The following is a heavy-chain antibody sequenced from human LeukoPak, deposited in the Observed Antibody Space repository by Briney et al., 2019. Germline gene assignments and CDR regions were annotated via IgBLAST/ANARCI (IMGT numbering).Heavy chain of an antibody. V-gene: IGHV3-23*01. CDR3: VITVVRGVTKYYFDS. D-gene: IGHD3-10*01. CDR2: ISGSGGST. CDR1: GFTFSSYA. J-gene: IGHJ4*02. Sequence: PGGSLRLSCAASGFTFSSYAMSWVRQAPGKGLEWVSAISGSGGSTYYADSVKGRFTVSRDNSKNTLYLQMNSLRAEDTAVYYCVITVVRGVTKYYFDSWGQGTLVTVSS.